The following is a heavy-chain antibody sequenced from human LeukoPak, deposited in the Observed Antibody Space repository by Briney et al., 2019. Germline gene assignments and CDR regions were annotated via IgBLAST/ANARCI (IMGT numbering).Heavy chain of an antibody. Sequence: PGGSLRLSCAASGFTFSTYWMYWVRQAPGKGPVWVSRINSDGSGTVYADPVKGRFTISRDNAKNTLYLQMNSLRAEDTAINYCARVDSSGCVNWGQGTLVTVSS. J-gene: IGHJ4*02. CDR1: GFTFSTYW. CDR3: ARVDSSGCVN. V-gene: IGHV3-74*01. D-gene: IGHD6-19*01. CDR2: INSDGSGT.